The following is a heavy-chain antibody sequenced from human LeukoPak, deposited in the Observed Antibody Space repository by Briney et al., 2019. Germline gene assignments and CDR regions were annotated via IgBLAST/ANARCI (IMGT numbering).Heavy chain of an antibody. D-gene: IGHD4-17*01. CDR2: TSGSGGTT. J-gene: IGHJ4*02. V-gene: IGHV3-23*01. Sequence: ETLSLTCTVSGGSISSYYWSWIRQPPGKGLEWVSGTSGSGGTTYYADSVKGRFTISRDNSKNTLYLQMNSLRAEDTAVYYCAKNGFGDYVLWDYWGQGTLVTVSS. CDR1: GGSISSYY. CDR3: AKNGFGDYVLWDY.